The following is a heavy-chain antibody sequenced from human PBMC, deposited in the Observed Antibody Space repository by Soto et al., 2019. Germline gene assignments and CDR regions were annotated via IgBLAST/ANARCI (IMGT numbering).Heavy chain of an antibody. V-gene: IGHV3-30*04. D-gene: IGHD2-15*01. J-gene: IGHJ6*02. CDR2: ISYDGSNK. CDR1: LFTFSSYA. Sequence: SLRLSCTSSLFTFSSYAIHLVRKSPFKLLEFVAIISYDGSNKYYADSVKGRFTISRDNSRNTLYLQMNSLRAEDTALYYCARADCTGAYCYSWPFNYGVDVWGQGTTVTVSS. CDR3: ARADCTGAYCYSWPFNYGVDV.